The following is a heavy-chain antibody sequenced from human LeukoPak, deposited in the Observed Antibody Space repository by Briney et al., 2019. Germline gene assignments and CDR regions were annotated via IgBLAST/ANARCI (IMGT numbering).Heavy chain of an antibody. CDR3: ARDTNYYDSSGYYFDY. CDR1: GFTFSTYN. J-gene: IGHJ4*02. V-gene: IGHV3-21*01. CDR2: ICSSSNYI. D-gene: IGHD3-22*01. Sequence: GGSLRLSCAASGFTFSTYNMNWVRQAPGKGLEWVSSICSSSNYIYYADSVKGRFTISRDNAKNSLYLQMNSLRAEDTAVYYCARDTNYYDSSGYYFDYWGQGTLVTVSS.